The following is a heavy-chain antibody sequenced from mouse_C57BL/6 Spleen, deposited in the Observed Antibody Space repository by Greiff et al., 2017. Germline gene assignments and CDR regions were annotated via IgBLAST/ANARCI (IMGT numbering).Heavy chain of an antibody. J-gene: IGHJ1*03. CDR1: GFNIKDDY. CDR3: TTATVVPYWYFDV. CDR2: IDPENGDT. V-gene: IGHV14-4*01. D-gene: IGHD1-1*01. Sequence: VQLQQSGAELVRPGASVKLSCTASGFNIKDDYMHWVKQRPEQGLEWIGWIDPENGDTEYASKFQGKATITAATSANTAYLQLSSLTSEDTAVYYCTTATVVPYWYFDVWGTGTTVTVSS.